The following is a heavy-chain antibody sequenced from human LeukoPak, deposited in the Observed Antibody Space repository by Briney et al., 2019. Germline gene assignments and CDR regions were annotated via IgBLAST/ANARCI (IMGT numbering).Heavy chain of an antibody. V-gene: IGHV4-59*01. Sequence: PSETLSLTCTASGGSISSYYWSWIRQPPGKGLEWIGYIYYSGSTNYNPSLKSRVTISVDTSKNQFSLKLSSVTAADTAVYYWARVDWNWYFDLWGRGTLVTVSS. J-gene: IGHJ2*01. CDR1: GGSISSYY. CDR3: ARVDWNWYFDL. D-gene: IGHD3-9*01. CDR2: IYYSGST.